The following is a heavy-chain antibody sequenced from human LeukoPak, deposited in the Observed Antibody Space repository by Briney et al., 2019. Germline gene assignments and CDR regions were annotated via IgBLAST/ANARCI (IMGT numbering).Heavy chain of an antibody. V-gene: IGHV3-23*01. CDR2: ISGSGGST. CDR3: AKDLALLWFGELRNENWFDP. Sequence: PGGTLRLSCAASGFTFSSYGMSGVRQAPGKGLEWVSAISGSGGSTYYADSVKGRFTISRDNSKNTLHLQMNSLRAEDTAVYYCAKDLALLWFGELRNENWFDPWGQGGPVTVSS. D-gene: IGHD3-10*01. J-gene: IGHJ5*02. CDR1: GFTFSSYG.